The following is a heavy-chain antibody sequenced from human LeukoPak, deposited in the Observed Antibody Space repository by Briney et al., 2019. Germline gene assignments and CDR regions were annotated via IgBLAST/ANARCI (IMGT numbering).Heavy chain of an antibody. V-gene: IGHV3-9*01. D-gene: IGHD1-26*01. CDR1: GFTFDDYA. CDR3: AKDSAERVGYFDY. CDR2: ISWNSGSI. J-gene: IGHJ4*02. Sequence: GRSLRLSCAASGFTFDDYAMHWVRQAPGKGLEWVSGISWNSGSIGYADSVKGRFIISRDNAKNSLYLQMNSLRAEDTALYYCAKDSAERVGYFDYWGQGTLVTVSS.